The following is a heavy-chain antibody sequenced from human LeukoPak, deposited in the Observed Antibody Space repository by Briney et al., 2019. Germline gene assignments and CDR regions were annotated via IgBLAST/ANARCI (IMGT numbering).Heavy chain of an antibody. CDR3: ARHDYGDRGEPLFDY. CDR1: GYSFTSYW. J-gene: IGHJ4*02. V-gene: IGHV5-10-1*01. CDR2: IDPSDSYT. D-gene: IGHD4-17*01. Sequence: GESLKISCKGSGYSFTSYWISWVRQTPGKGLEWMGRIDPSDSYTNYSPSFQGHVTISADKSISTAYLQWSSLKASDTAMYYCARHDYGDRGEPLFDYWGQGTLVTVSS.